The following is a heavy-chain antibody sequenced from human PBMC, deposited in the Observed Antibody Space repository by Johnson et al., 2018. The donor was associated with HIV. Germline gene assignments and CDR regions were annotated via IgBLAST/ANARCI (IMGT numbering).Heavy chain of an antibody. CDR2: IKSKTDGGTT. Sequence: VQLVESGGGLVKPGGSLRLSCAASGFTFSNAWMSWVRQAPGKGLEWVGRIKSKTDGGTTDYGAPVKGRFTISRDDSKNRLYLQMNSLKSEDTAVYYCTTDSEGHVFDIWGQGTMVTVSS. J-gene: IGHJ3*02. CDR1: GFTFSNAW. V-gene: IGHV3-15*01. CDR3: TTDSEGHVFDI.